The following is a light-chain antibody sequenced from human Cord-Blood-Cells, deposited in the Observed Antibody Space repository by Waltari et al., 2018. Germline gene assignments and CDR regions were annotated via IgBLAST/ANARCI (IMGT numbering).Light chain of an antibody. V-gene: IGLV2-11*01. J-gene: IGLJ3*02. CDR3: CSYAGSYTYWV. CDR2: DVS. CDR1: SSDVGGYHY. Sequence: QSALTQPRSVSGSPGQSVTISCTGTSSDVGGYHYVYWYQQHPGKAPKRMIYDVSKRPSGVPDRFSGSKSGNTASLTISGLQAEDEADYYCCSYAGSYTYWVFGGGTKLTVL.